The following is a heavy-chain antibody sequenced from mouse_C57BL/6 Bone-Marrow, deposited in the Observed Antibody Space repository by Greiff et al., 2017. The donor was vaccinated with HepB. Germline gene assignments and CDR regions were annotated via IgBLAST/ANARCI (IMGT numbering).Heavy chain of an antibody. D-gene: IGHD2-3*01. Sequence: QVQLQQSGAELVRPGTSVKVSCKASGYAFTNYLIEWVKQRPGQGLEWIGVINPGSGGTNYNEKFKGKATLTADKSSSTAYMQLSSLTSDDSAVYFCARREDGYYGGVTWGQGTTLTVSS. CDR1: GYAFTNYL. J-gene: IGHJ2*01. CDR2: INPGSGGT. V-gene: IGHV1-54*01. CDR3: ARREDGYYGGVT.